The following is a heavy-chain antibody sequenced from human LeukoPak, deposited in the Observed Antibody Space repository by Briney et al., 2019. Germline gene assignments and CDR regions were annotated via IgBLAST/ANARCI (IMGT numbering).Heavy chain of an antibody. Sequence: GASVKVSCGASGYTFTDYYIHWVRQAPGQGLEWMGWINPDNGGTNYAQKFQGRVTMTRDTSIRPVYMDLSRLRSDDTAVFYCTREAGVGDWFDPWGQGTQVTVSS. D-gene: IGHD3-3*01. CDR1: GYTFTDYY. J-gene: IGHJ5*02. CDR3: TREAGVGDWFDP. V-gene: IGHV1-2*02. CDR2: INPDNGGT.